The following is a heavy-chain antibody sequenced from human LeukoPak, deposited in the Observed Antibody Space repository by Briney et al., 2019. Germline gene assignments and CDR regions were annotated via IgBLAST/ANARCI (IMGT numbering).Heavy chain of an antibody. J-gene: IGHJ4*02. CDR3: VGTIAARGSEY. CDR1: GFTFTNHW. V-gene: IGHV3-74*01. D-gene: IGHD6-6*01. CDR2: LPPDELDI. Sequence: GGSLRLSCAASGFTFTNHWIHWVRQAPGMGLVWVSRLPPDELDIIYADSVKGRFTASRDNAKNTVYLQMNNLRADDTAMYYCVGTIAARGSEYWGQGALVTVSS.